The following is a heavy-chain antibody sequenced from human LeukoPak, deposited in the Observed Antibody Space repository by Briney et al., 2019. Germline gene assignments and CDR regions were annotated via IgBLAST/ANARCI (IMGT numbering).Heavy chain of an antibody. CDR3: AGDPNRSYFHH. V-gene: IGHV3-30*01. J-gene: IGHJ4*02. CDR1: GFAFSTYS. D-gene: IGHD1-14*01. Sequence: GGSLRLSCAASGFAFSTYSMHWVRQAAGKGIEWLAVISSDGSNEKFADCVKGGFTISRDNSKNTLYLPMNSLRSEDTAIYSCAGDPNRSYFHHWGQGTLVTVSS. CDR2: ISSDGSNE.